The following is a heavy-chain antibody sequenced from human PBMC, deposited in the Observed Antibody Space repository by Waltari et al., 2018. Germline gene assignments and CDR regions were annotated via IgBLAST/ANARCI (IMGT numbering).Heavy chain of an antibody. D-gene: IGHD2-8*01. CDR3: ARVGGVLMVFAPTGGWFDP. CDR1: GGSISSYY. Sequence: QVQLQESGPGLVKPSETLSLTCTVSGGSISSYYWSWIRQPPGKGLEWIGYIYYSGSTNYSPSLKSRGTISVYTSKNQFSRKLSSVTAADTAVYYCARVGGVLMVFAPTGGWFDPWGQGTLVTVSS. CDR2: IYYSGST. J-gene: IGHJ5*02. V-gene: IGHV4-59*01.